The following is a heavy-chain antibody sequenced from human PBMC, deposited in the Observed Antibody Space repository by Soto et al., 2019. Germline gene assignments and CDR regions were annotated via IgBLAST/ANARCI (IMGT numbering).Heavy chain of an antibody. CDR3: AKDTSHCSGGSCYSRDWYFDL. CDR2: ISYDGSNK. CDR1: GFTFSSYG. D-gene: IGHD2-15*01. Sequence: QVQLVESGGGVVQPGRSLRLSCAASGFTFSSYGMHWVRQAPGKGLEWVAVISYDGSNKYYADSVKGRFTISRDNSKNTLYLQMNSLRAEDTAVYYCAKDTSHCSGGSCYSRDWYFDLWGRGTLVTVSS. V-gene: IGHV3-30*18. J-gene: IGHJ2*01.